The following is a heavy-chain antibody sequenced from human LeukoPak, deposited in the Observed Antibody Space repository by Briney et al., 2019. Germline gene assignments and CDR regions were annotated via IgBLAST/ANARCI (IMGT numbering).Heavy chain of an antibody. CDR2: ISYSGST. CDR3: ARDGSDWYNWFDP. Sequence: SETLSLTCTVSGGSISSNSYYWGWIRQPPGKGLEWIASISYSGSTFYNPSLRSRVTLSVDTSKNQFSLTLSSVTAADTAVYYCARDGSDWYNWFDPWGQGTLVTVSS. V-gene: IGHV4-39*02. D-gene: IGHD6-19*01. CDR1: GGSISSNSYY. J-gene: IGHJ5*02.